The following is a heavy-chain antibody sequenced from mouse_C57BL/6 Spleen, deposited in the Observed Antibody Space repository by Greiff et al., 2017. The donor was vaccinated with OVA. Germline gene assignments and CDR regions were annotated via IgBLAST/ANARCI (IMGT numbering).Heavy chain of an antibody. Sequence: EVNVVESGGGLVKPGGSLKLSCAASGFTFSSYTMSWVRQTPEKRLEWVATISGGGGNTYYPDSVKGRFTISRDNAKNTLYLQMSSLRSEDTALYYCARQEGYYGSPYAMDYWGQGTSVTVSS. J-gene: IGHJ4*01. CDR2: ISGGGGNT. V-gene: IGHV5-9*01. D-gene: IGHD1-1*01. CDR1: GFTFSSYT. CDR3: ARQEGYYGSPYAMDY.